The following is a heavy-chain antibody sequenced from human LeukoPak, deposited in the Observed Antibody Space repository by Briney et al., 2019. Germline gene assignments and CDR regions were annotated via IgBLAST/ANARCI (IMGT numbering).Heavy chain of an antibody. V-gene: IGHV4-59*01. CDR2: IYFTGTT. CDR1: GGSISSY. J-gene: IGHJ4*02. D-gene: IGHD3-10*01. Sequence: PSETLSLTCTVSGGSISSYWSWIRQSPGKGLEWIGYIYFTGTTNYNPSLKSRLTISIDTSRNQFSLKLSSATAADTAIYHCVNGGSYLTKWGQGTLVTVSS. CDR3: VNGGSYLTK.